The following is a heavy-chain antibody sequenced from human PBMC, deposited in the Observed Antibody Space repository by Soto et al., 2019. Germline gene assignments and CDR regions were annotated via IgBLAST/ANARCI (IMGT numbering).Heavy chain of an antibody. Sequence: ASVKVSCKASGYTFTSYDINWVRQATGQGLEWMGWMNPNSGNTGYAQKFQGRVTMTRNTSISTAYMELSSLRSEDTAVYYCARVKSMVRGVPLGYWGQGTLVTVSS. CDR1: GYTFTSYD. J-gene: IGHJ4*02. CDR3: ARVKSMVRGVPLGY. V-gene: IGHV1-8*01. CDR2: MNPNSGNT. D-gene: IGHD3-10*01.